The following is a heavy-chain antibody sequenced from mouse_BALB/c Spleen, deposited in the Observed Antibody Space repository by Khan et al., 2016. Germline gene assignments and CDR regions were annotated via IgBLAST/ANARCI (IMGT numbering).Heavy chain of an antibody. Sequence: VELKQSGAELARPGASVKMSCKASGYTFTTYTMFWVKQRPGQGLEWIGYINPSTDYTAYNQKFKDKATLTVDNSSSTAYMQLNSLTSEDSAVYYCAREGWLLGDLDYWGQGTTLTVSS. CDR3: AREGWLLGDLDY. D-gene: IGHD2-3*01. CDR2: INPSTDYT. CDR1: GYTFTTYT. J-gene: IGHJ2*01. V-gene: IGHV1-4*01.